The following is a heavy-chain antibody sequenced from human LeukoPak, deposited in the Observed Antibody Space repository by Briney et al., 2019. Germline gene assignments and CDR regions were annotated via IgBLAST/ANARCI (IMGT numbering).Heavy chain of an antibody. CDR1: GGSISSSSYY. CDR3: AREGGSYDILTGYPTTDYYYGMDV. CDR2: IYYSGST. D-gene: IGHD3-9*01. V-gene: IGHV4-39*07. J-gene: IGHJ6*02. Sequence: SETLSLTCTVSGGSISSSSYYWGWIRQPPGKGLEWIGSIYYSGSTYYNPSLKSRVTISVDTSKNQFSLKLSSVTAADTAVYYCAREGGSYDILTGYPTTDYYYGMDVWGQGTTVTVSS.